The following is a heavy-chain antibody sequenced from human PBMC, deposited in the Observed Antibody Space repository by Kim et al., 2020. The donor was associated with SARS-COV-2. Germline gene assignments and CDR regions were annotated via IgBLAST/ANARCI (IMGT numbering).Heavy chain of an antibody. CDR3: AKGYGSGSYYNSHNWFDP. CDR1: GFTFGDYA. CDR2: ISWNSGSI. J-gene: IGHJ5*02. V-gene: IGHV3-9*01. D-gene: IGHD3-10*01. Sequence: GGSLRLSCAASGFTFGDYAMHWVRQAPGKGLEWVSGISWNSGSIGYADSVKGRFTISRDNAKNSLYLQMNSLRAEDTALYYCAKGYGSGSYYNSHNWFDPWGQGTLVTVSS.